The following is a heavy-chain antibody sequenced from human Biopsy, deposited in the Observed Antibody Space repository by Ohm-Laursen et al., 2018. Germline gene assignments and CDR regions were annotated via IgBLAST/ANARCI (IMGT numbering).Heavy chain of an antibody. Sequence: GTLSLTCAVSGGSFNDYSWTWIRRSPGKGLEWIGEIKQSGDTKYNPSLKSRVTISADTSKNQFSLKLTSVTAADTALYFCARGVLVKKYITARYGLATYPKPSGFEYRGMDVWGQGTTVTVSS. CDR1: GGSFNDYS. J-gene: IGHJ6*02. V-gene: IGHV4-34*01. CDR2: IKQSGDT. D-gene: IGHD2/OR15-2a*01. CDR3: ARGVLVKKYITARYGLATYPKPSGFEYRGMDV.